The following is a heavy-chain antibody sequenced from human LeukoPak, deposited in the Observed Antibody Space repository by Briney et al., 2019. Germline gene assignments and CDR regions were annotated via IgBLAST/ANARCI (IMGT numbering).Heavy chain of an antibody. J-gene: IGHJ4*02. D-gene: IGHD1-1*01. CDR3: ARDFPGNWSSYYFDY. CDR1: GGTFSSYA. V-gene: IGHV1-69*04. CDR2: IIPILGIA. Sequence: ASVKVSCKASGGTFSSYAISWVRQAPGQGLEWMGRIIPILGIANYAQKFQGRVTITADKSTSTAYMELSSLRSEDTAVYYCARDFPGNWSSYYFDYWGQGTLVTVSS.